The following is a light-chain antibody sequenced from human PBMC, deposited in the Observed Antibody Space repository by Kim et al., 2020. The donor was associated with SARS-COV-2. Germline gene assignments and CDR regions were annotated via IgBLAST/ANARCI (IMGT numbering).Light chain of an antibody. CDR1: QSVSSSY. V-gene: IGKV3-20*01. Sequence: LSPGKRAPLSCRASQSVSSSYLAWYQQKPGQAPRLLIYGASSRATGIPDRFSGSGSGTDFTLTISRLEPEDFAVYYCQQYGSSPLTFGGGTKLEI. CDR3: QQYGSSPLT. J-gene: IGKJ4*01. CDR2: GAS.